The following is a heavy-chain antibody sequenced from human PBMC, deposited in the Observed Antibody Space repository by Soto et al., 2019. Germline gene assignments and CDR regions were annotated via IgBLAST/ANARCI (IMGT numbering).Heavy chain of an antibody. CDR2: IYWDDDK. CDR3: AHRRPGYDILTRGGAFDI. Sequence: QITLKESGPTLVKPTQTLTLTCTFSGFSLSTSGVGVGWIRQPPGKALEWLALIYWDDDKRYSPSLKSRLTITKDTSKNRVVLTMTNMDPVDTATYYCAHRRPGYDILTRGGAFDIWGQGTMVTVSS. CDR1: GFSLSTSGVG. V-gene: IGHV2-5*02. D-gene: IGHD3-9*01. J-gene: IGHJ3*02.